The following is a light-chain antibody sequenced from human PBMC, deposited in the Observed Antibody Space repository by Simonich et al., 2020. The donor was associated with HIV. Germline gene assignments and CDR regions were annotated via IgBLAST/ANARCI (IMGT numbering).Light chain of an antibody. J-gene: IGKJ4*01. CDR1: QTISSD. CDR2: KAS. Sequence: DIQLIQSPSSLSASVGDRVTITCRASQTISSDLNWYQQKPGKAPKLLIYKASCLESGVPSRFSGSGSGTEFTLPISSLQPDDFATYYCQQYNSYSMLTFGGGPRWRSN. CDR3: QQYNSYSMLT. V-gene: IGKV1-5*03.